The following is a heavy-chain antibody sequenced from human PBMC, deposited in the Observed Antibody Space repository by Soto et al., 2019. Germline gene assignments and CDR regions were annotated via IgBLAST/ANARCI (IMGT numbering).Heavy chain of an antibody. D-gene: IGHD6-19*01. J-gene: IGHJ4*02. Sequence: QVQLVESGGGVVQPGRSLRLSCAASGFTFSSNGMHWVRQAPGKGLEWVAVISYDGSNKYQADSVKGRFTISRDNSKNTLYLQMNSLRAEDTAVYYCAQDHGYSSFCVDYWGQGTLVTVSS. CDR2: ISYDGSNK. CDR1: GFTFSSNG. V-gene: IGHV3-30*18. CDR3: AQDHGYSSFCVDY.